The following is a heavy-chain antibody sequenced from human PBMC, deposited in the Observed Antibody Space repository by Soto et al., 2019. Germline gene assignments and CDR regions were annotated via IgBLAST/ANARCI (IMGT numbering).Heavy chain of an antibody. CDR1: GFICSSYD. D-gene: IGHD2-8*02. J-gene: IGHJ3*02. CDR3: AKATATGGGAFDI. V-gene: IGHV3-23*01. Sequence: ETLSLSCAASGFICSSYDMSWVRQAPGKGLEWVSTILVGGSTHYEDSEEGRFTISRDRSKNTVYLQMNSLTAGDTAVYYCAKATATGGGAFDICGQGTMVTVSS. CDR2: ILVGGST.